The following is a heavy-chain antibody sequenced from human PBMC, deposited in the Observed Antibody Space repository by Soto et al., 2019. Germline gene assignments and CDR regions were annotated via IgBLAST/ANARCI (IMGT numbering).Heavy chain of an antibody. CDR1: GGSISSCGYY. Sequence: SETLSLTCTVSGGSISSCGYYWSWIRQHPGKGLEWIGYIYYSGSTYYNPSLKSRVTISVDTSKNQFSLKLSSVTAADTAVYYCARDARSSSFWSGYYTSGGMYVWGQGTTVTVSS. J-gene: IGHJ6*02. CDR2: IYYSGST. CDR3: ARDARSSSFWSGYYTSGGMYV. D-gene: IGHD3-3*01. V-gene: IGHV4-31*02.